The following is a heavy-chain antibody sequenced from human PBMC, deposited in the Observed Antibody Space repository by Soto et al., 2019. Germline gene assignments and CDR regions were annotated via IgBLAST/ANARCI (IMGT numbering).Heavy chain of an antibody. J-gene: IGHJ4*02. CDR2: ISYDGSNK. CDR1: GFTFSSYA. V-gene: IGHV3-30-3*01. Sequence: QVQLVESGGGVVQPGRSLRLSCAASGFTFSSYAMHWVRKAPGKGLEWVAVISYDGSNKYYADSVKGRFTISRDNSKNTLYLQMNSMRAEDTAVYYCARGCGSYLDYWGQGTLVTVSS. CDR3: ARGCGSYLDY. D-gene: IGHD1-26*01.